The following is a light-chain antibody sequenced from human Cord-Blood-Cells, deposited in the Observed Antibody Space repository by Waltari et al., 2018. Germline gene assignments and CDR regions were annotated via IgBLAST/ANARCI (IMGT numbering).Light chain of an antibody. Sequence: LTQPPSASGTPGQRVTISCSGSSSNIGSNYVYWYQQLPGTAPKLLIYRNNQRPSGVPDRFSGSKSGTSASLAISGLRSEDEADYYCAAWDDSLSGWVFGGGTKLTVL. CDR3: AAWDDSLSGWV. J-gene: IGLJ3*02. V-gene: IGLV1-47*01. CDR1: SSNIGSNY. CDR2: RNN.